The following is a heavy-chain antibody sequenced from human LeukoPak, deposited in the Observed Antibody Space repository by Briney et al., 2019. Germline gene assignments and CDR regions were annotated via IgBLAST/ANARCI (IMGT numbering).Heavy chain of an antibody. V-gene: IGHV3-9*01. D-gene: IGHD4-17*01. CDR1: GFTFDDYA. J-gene: IGHJ4*02. CDR3: AKDTGLRGEGFDY. CDR2: ISWNSGSI. Sequence: GGSLRLSCAASGFTFDDYAMHWVRHAPGKGLEWVSGISWNSGSIDYADSVKGRFTISRDNAKNSLYLQMNSLRAEDTALYYCAKDTGLRGEGFDYWGQGTLVTVSS.